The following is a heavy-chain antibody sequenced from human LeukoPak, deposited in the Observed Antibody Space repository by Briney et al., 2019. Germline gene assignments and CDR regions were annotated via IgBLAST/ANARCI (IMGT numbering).Heavy chain of an antibody. CDR1: GGSFSGYY. V-gene: IGHV4-34*01. Sequence: SETLSLTCAVYGGSFSGYYWSWIRQPPGKGLEWIGEINHSGSTNYNPSLKSRVTISVDTSKNQFSLKLSSVTAADTAVYYRARGPFITMIVVVSYFDYWGQGTLVTVSS. J-gene: IGHJ4*02. CDR2: INHSGST. D-gene: IGHD3-22*01. CDR3: ARGPFITMIVVVSYFDY.